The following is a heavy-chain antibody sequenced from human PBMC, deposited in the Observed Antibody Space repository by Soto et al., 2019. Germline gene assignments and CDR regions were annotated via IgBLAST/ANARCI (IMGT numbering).Heavy chain of an antibody. CDR1: GGTFSSYA. CDR2: IIPIFGTA. D-gene: IGHD2-15*01. Sequence: SVKVSCKASGGTFSSYAISWVRQAPGQGLEWMGGIIPIFGTANYAQKFQGRVTITADESTSTAYMELSSLRSEDTAVYYCARDRTLYSDYYYYGMDVWGQGTTVTVSS. J-gene: IGHJ6*01. CDR3: ARDRTLYSDYYYYGMDV. V-gene: IGHV1-69*13.